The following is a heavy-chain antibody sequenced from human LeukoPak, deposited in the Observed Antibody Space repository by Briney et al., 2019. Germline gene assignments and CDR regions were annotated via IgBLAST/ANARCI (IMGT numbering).Heavy chain of an antibody. Sequence: GSLRLSCTASGFTFGDYAMSWIRQPPGKGLEWIGYIYYSGSTNYNPSLKSRVTISVDTSKNQFSLKLSSVTAADTAVYYCARTPVGSRKTDEWGQGTLVTVSS. D-gene: IGHD1-26*01. CDR2: IYYSGST. V-gene: IGHV4-59*08. CDR3: ARTPVGSRKTDE. J-gene: IGHJ4*02. CDR1: GFTFGDYA.